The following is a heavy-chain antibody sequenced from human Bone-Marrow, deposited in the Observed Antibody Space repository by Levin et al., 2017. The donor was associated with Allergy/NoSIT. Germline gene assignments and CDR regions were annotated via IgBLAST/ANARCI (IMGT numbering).Heavy chain of an antibody. V-gene: IGHV3-23*01. CDR2: ISGSGGST. J-gene: IGHJ6*02. D-gene: IGHD6-6*01. CDR1: GFTFSSYA. Sequence: SSETLSLTCAASGFTFSSYAMSWVRQAPGKGLEWVSAISGSGGSTYYADSVKGRFTISRDNSKNTLYLQMNSLRAEDTAVYYCAKDLGYSSSSRGMDVWGQGTTVTVSS. CDR3: AKDLGYSSSSRGMDV.